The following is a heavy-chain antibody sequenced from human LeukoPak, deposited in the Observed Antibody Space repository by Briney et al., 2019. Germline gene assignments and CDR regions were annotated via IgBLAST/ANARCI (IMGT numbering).Heavy chain of an antibody. J-gene: IGHJ4*02. D-gene: IGHD4-23*01. CDR1: GFIFRDFA. CDR2: VRGSPYGATS. CDR3: TRGKDGGNPYYYDY. Sequence: GGSLRLSCTTSGFIFRDFAMTWVRQAPGKGLEWVGFVRGSPYGATSEYAASVKGGLTISRDDSKRIAYLQMSSLKTEDTGVYYCTRGKDGGNPYYYDYWGQGTLVIVSS. V-gene: IGHV3-49*04.